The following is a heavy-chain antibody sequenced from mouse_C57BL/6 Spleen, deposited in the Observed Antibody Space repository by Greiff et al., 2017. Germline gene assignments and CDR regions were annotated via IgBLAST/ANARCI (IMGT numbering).Heavy chain of an antibody. CDR1: GYTFTSYW. Sequence: VQLQQPGAELVRPGSSVKLSCKASGYTFTSYWMHWVKQRPIQGLEWIGNIDPSDSETHYNQKFKDKATLTVDKSSSTAYMQLSSLTSEDSAVYYCAREELAPGAMDYWGQGTSVTVSS. D-gene: IGHD4-1*01. V-gene: IGHV1-52*01. CDR2: IDPSDSET. CDR3: AREELAPGAMDY. J-gene: IGHJ4*01.